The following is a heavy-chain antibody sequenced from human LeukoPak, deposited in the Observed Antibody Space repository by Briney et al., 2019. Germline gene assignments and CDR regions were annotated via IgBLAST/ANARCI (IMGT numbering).Heavy chain of an antibody. CDR2: IYYSGST. Sequence: SETLSLTCTVSGGSISSGDYYWSWIRQPPGKGLGWIGYIYYSGSTYYNPSLKSRVTISVDTSKNQFSLKLSSVTAADTAVYYCASQYCGGDCYPIPPFDYWGQGTLVTVSS. V-gene: IGHV4-30-4*01. J-gene: IGHJ4*02. D-gene: IGHD2-21*02. CDR3: ASQYCGGDCYPIPPFDY. CDR1: GGSISSGDYY.